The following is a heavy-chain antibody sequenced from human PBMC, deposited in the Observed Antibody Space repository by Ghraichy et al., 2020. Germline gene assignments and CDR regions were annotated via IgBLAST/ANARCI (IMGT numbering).Heavy chain of an antibody. CDR2: IWYDGSNK. D-gene: IGHD4-11*01. V-gene: IGHV3-33*01. CDR1: GFTFSSYG. CDR3: ARDSGDYSNYVELDY. Sequence: GGSLRLSCAASGFTFSSYGMHWVRQAPGKGLEWVAVIWYDGSNKYYADSVKGRFTISRDNSKNTLYLQMNSLRAEDTAVYYCARDSGDYSNYVELDYWGQGTLVTVSS. J-gene: IGHJ4*02.